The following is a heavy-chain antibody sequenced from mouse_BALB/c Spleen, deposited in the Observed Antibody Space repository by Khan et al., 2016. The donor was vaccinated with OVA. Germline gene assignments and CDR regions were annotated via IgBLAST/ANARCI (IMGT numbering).Heavy chain of an antibody. V-gene: IGHV5-6*01. D-gene: IGHD1-2*01. J-gene: IGHJ4*01. Sequence: EVELVESGGDLVKPGGSLKLSCAASGFTFSSYGMSWVRQTPDKRLEWVATISSGGHYTYFPDSVRGRFTISRDNAKNTLSLQMSSLKSEDTAMYYCARSITTTTGDYYAMDYWGQGTSVTVSS. CDR3: ARSITTTTGDYYAMDY. CDR1: GFTFSSYG. CDR2: ISSGGHYT.